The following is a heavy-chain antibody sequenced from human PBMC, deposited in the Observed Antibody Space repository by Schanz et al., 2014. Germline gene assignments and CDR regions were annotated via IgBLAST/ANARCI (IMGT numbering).Heavy chain of an antibody. CDR1: GFTLSSYA. Sequence: QVQLVESGGGVVQPGRSLRLSCAAYGFTLSSYAMHWVRQAPGKGLEWVAVISYDGSNKYYADSVKGRFTISRDNSKNILYLQMNSLRAEDTAVYYCAKARRKSNCSGGRCFHYSYYGMDVWGRGTTVTVSS. V-gene: IGHV3-30-3*01. CDR3: AKARRKSNCSGGRCFHYSYYGMDV. CDR2: ISYDGSNK. D-gene: IGHD2-15*01. J-gene: IGHJ6*02.